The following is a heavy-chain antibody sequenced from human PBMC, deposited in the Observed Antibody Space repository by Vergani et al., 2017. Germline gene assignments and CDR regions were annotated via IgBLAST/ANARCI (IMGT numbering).Heavy chain of an antibody. Sequence: EVQLVESGGGLVQPGRSLRLSCAASGFTFSSYAMSWVRQAPGKGLEWVSAISGSGGSTYYADSVKGRFTISRDNSKNTLYLQMNSLRAEDTAVYYCAKDPARYFDWLQGFDYWGQGTLVTVSS. CDR2: ISGSGGST. V-gene: IGHV3-23*04. CDR3: AKDPARYFDWLQGFDY. J-gene: IGHJ4*02. D-gene: IGHD3-9*01. CDR1: GFTFSSYA.